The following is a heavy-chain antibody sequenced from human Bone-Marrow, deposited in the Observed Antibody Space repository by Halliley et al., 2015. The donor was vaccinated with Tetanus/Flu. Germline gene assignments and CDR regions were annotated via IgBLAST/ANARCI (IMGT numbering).Heavy chain of an antibody. CDR2: MYFTGGT. V-gene: IGHV4-59*12. Sequence: GREGVGYMYFTGGTPYSPSLKSRVTISRDTSRNQISLKLPSVTAAVSAVYYCARWGDPGMGVWGQGTTVTVSS. J-gene: IGHJ6*02. D-gene: IGHD2-21*01. CDR3: ARWGDPGMGV.